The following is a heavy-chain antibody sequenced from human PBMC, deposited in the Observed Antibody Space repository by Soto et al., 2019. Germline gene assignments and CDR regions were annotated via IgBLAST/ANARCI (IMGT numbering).Heavy chain of an antibody. CDR3: ARDYYRFNSGYGFSMDV. D-gene: IGHD5-12*01. V-gene: IGHV3-66*01. Sequence: GGSLRLSCAASGFTVSSNYMSWVRQAPGKGLEWVSVIYSGGSTYYADSVKGRFTISRDISKNTLYLQMNSLRAEDTAVYYCARDYYRFNSGYGFSMDVWGQGTTVTVSS. CDR1: GFTVSSNY. CDR2: IYSGGST. J-gene: IGHJ6*02.